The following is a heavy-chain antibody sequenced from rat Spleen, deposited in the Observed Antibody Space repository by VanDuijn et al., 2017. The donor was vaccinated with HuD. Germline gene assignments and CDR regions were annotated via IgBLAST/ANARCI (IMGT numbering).Heavy chain of an antibody. Sequence: EVQLVESGGGLVQPGRSLKLSCVASGFIFSDHYVAWVRQAPKKGLEWVATISYDGSITYYRDSVKGRFTISRENAKSTLYLQMNVLRSEDTATYYCARGAVGPTYYFDYWGQGVMVTVSS. V-gene: IGHV5-7*01. D-gene: IGHD1-4*01. CDR1: GFIFSDHY. CDR2: ISYDGSIT. J-gene: IGHJ2*01. CDR3: ARGAVGPTYYFDY.